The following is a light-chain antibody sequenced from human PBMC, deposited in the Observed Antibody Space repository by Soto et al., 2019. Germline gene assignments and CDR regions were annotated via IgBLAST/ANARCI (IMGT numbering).Light chain of an antibody. CDR1: SSDVGGYNY. J-gene: IGLJ3*02. Sequence: QSALTQPPSASGSPGQSVTISCTGTSSDVGGYNYVSWYQQHPGKAPKLMIYEVTKRPSGVPDHFSGSKSGNTASLTVSGLQAEDEADYYCSSHADSYNWVFGGGTKLTVL. V-gene: IGLV2-8*01. CDR2: EVT. CDR3: SSHADSYNWV.